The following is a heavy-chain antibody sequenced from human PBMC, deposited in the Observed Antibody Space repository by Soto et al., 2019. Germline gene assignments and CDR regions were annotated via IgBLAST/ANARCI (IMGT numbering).Heavy chain of an antibody. CDR2: ISNDVRNI. J-gene: IGHJ4*02. CDR3: VKDTLGGMTPVFMPGLD. V-gene: IGHV3-30*18. Sequence: VQLVESGGGVVQPGRSLRLSCAASGLTFSTYGFHWVRQAPGKGLEWVAVISNDVRNIHYAESVKGRFTISRDNSKNTLYLQMNSLIPNDTAVYYCVKDTLGGMTPVFMPGLDCGQGTVVTFSS. D-gene: IGHD2-2*01. CDR1: GLTFSTYG.